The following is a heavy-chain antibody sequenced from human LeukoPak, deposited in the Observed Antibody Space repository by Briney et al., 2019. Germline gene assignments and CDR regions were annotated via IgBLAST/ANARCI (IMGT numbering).Heavy chain of an antibody. CDR1: GGSISSHF. Sequence: SETLSLTCTVSGGSISSHFWSWIRQPPGKGLEWIGYIYYSGSTSYNPSLKSRVTISVDTSKNQFSLKLSSVTAADTAVYYCAKSYFDYSTYYSYYFNLWGQGALVTVSS. CDR3: AKSYFDYSTYYSYYFNL. V-gene: IGHV4-59*08. J-gene: IGHJ4*02. D-gene: IGHD4-11*01. CDR2: IYYSGST.